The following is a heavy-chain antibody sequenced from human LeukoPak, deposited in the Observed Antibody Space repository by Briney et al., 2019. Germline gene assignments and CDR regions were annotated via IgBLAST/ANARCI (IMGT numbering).Heavy chain of an antibody. CDR2: IYYSGST. V-gene: IGHV4-39*07. D-gene: IGHD5-12*01. CDR3: ARDAGNSGYDLNDS. CDR1: GGPISSSSYY. J-gene: IGHJ4*02. Sequence: PSETLSLTCTVSGGPISSSSYYWGWIRQPPGTGLEWIGSIYYSGSTNYNPSLKSRVTISVDTSKNQFSLKLSSVTAADTAVYYCARDAGNSGYDLNDSWGQGGLVTVSS.